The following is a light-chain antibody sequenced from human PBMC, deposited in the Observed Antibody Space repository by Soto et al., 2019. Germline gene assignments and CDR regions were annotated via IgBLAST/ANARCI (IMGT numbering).Light chain of an antibody. V-gene: IGLV2-11*01. CDR2: DVS. Sequence: QSVLTQPRSVSGSPGQSVTISCTGTSSDVGGYNYVSWYQQHPGKAPKLEIYDVSKRPSGVPDRFSGSKSGNTASLTISGLQAEDEADYYCCSYAGNSLWVFGGGTKVTVL. J-gene: IGLJ3*02. CDR1: SSDVGGYNY. CDR3: CSYAGNSLWV.